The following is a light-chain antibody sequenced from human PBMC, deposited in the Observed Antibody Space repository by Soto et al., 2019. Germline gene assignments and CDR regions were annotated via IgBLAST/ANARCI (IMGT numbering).Light chain of an antibody. CDR1: QSLLHSNGYNY. CDR3: MQALQTPYT. CDR2: LGS. V-gene: IGKV2-28*01. J-gene: IGKJ2*01. Sequence: DIVMTQSPLSLPVTPGEPASISCRSSQSLLHSNGYNYLDWYLQKPGQSPQLLIYLGSNRASGVPDRVSGSGSGTDFTLKISRVEAEDVGVYFCMQALQTPYTFGQGTKLDI.